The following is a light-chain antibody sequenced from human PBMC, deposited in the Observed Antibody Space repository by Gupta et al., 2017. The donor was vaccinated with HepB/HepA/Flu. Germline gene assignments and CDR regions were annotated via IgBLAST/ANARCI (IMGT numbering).Light chain of an antibody. Sequence: QLVLTQSPSASASLGASVQLPCTLSSGHRSYAIAWHHQQLEKGPRYLMKLNSDGSHSKGDGIPDRFSGSSSGAERYLTISSLQSEDEADYYCQTWGTGIRVFGGGTKLTVL. V-gene: IGLV4-69*01. J-gene: IGLJ3*02. CDR3: QTWGTGIRV. CDR2: LNSDGSH. CDR1: SGHRSYA.